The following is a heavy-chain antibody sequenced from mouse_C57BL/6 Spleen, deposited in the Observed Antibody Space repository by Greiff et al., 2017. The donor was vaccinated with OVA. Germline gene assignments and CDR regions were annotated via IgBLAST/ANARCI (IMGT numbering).Heavy chain of an antibody. CDR3: ALITTVVATDWYFDV. CDR2: INPSNGGT. V-gene: IGHV1-53*01. D-gene: IGHD1-1*01. Sequence: QVHVKQPGTELVKPGASVKLSCKASGYTFTSYWMHWVKQRPGQGLEWIGNINPSNGGTNYNEKFKSKATLTVDKSSSTAYMQLSSLTSEDSAVYYCALITTVVATDWYFDVWGTGTTVTVSS. CDR1: GYTFTSYW. J-gene: IGHJ1*03.